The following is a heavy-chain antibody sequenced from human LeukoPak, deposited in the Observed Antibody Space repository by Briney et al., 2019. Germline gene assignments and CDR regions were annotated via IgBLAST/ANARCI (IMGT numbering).Heavy chain of an antibody. V-gene: IGHV1-18*01. CDR2: ISAYNGNT. CDR1: GGSFSNYA. Sequence: ASVKVSCKASGGSFSNYAFSWVRQAPGQGLEWMGWISAYNGNTNYAQKLQGRVTMTTDTSTSTAYMELRSLRSDDTAVYYCARAPVTVTTTGRSFRFVAFDIWGQGTMVTVSS. CDR3: ARAPVTVTTTGRSFRFVAFDI. J-gene: IGHJ3*02. D-gene: IGHD4-17*01.